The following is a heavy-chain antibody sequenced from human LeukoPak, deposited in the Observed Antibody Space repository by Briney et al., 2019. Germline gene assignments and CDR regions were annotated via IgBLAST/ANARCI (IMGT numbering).Heavy chain of an antibody. CDR2: ISWNSGNI. CDR3: AKEGSVCTNGICGYFDF. Sequence: PGGSLRLSCAASGFTFDDYAMHWVRQAPGKGLEWVSGISWNSGNIDYVDSVKGRFTISRDNAKNSLYLQMNSLRPEDTAFYYCAKEGSVCTNGICGYFDFWGQGALVTVSS. V-gene: IGHV3-9*01. J-gene: IGHJ4*02. D-gene: IGHD2-8*01. CDR1: GFTFDDYA.